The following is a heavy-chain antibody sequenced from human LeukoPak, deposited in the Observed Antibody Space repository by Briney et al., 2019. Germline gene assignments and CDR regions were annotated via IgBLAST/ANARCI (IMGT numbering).Heavy chain of an antibody. V-gene: IGHV4-30-2*01. CDR2: IYHSGST. J-gene: IGHJ5*02. D-gene: IGHD3-22*01. CDR1: GGSISSGGYS. CDR3: ARVTMIVVVNWFDP. Sequence: TSETLSLTCAVSGGSISSGGYSWSWIRQPPGKGLEWIGYIYHSGSTYYNPSLKSRVTISVDRSKNQFSLKLSSVTAADTAVYYCARVTMIVVVNWFDPWGQGTLVTVSS.